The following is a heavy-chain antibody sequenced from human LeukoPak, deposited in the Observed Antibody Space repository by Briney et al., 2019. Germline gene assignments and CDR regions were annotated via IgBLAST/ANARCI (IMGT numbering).Heavy chain of an antibody. CDR1: GFTFISYA. J-gene: IGHJ4*02. D-gene: IGHD1-1*01. V-gene: IGHV3-30-3*02. CDR2: MSYDGSNK. CDR3: AKSAGTTWDLPDY. Sequence: GGSLRLSCAASGFTFISYAMHWVRQAPGKGLDWVAVMSYDGSNKYYADSVKGRFTISRDNSKNTLYLQMNSLRVEDTAVSYCAKSAGTTWDLPDYWGQGTLVTVSS.